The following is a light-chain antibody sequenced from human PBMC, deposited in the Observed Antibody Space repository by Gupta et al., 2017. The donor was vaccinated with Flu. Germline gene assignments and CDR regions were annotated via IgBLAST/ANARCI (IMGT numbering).Light chain of an antibody. Sequence: APGQSVTISCSGSNSNIENNYVSWYQLVPGTAPTFLIYDDYKRPPGIPGRFSGSKSGASATLAIYEIQPGDEALYFCGTWDTDLSAVVFGGGTKVTVL. CDR2: DDY. J-gene: IGLJ3*02. V-gene: IGLV1-51*01. CDR3: GTWDTDLSAVV. CDR1: NSNIENNY.